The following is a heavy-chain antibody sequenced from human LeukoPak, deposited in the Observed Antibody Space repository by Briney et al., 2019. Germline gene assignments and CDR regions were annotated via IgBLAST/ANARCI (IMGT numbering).Heavy chain of an antibody. D-gene: IGHD5-18*01. CDR3: ARDETGGGYSFDP. CDR2: FDPEDGET. Sequence: ASVKVSCKVSGYTLTELSMHWVRQAPGKGLEWMGGFDPEDGETIYAQKFQGRVTITADESTSTAYMELSSLRSEDTAVYYCARDETGGGYSFDPWGQGTLVTVSS. V-gene: IGHV1-24*01. CDR1: GYTLTELS. J-gene: IGHJ5*02.